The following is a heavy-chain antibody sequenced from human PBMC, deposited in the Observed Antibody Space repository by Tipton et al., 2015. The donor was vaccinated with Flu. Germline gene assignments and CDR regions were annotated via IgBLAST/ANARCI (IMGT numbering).Heavy chain of an antibody. D-gene: IGHD6-19*01. CDR2: ISGGGYDT. V-gene: IGHV3-23*01. CDR3: AKVIPELVAGLDS. Sequence: SLRLSCAASGFAFSSYEVHWVRQAPGKGLEWVAAISGGGYDTWYADSVKGRFSISRDFSKNTLYLQMNSLRAEDTAIYYCAKVIPELVAGLDSWGQGTLVTVSS. CDR1: GFAFSSYE. J-gene: IGHJ4*02.